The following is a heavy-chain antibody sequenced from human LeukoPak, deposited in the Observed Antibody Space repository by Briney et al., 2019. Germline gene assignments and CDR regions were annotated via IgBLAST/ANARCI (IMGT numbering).Heavy chain of an antibody. J-gene: IGHJ4*02. D-gene: IGHD5-18*01. CDR2: VGGGDDI. Sequence: GGSLRLSCAASGFTFNIYGMSWVRQAPGKGLEWVASVGGGDDIHYADSVKGRFTVSRDDSKNILYLQMNSLRAEDTAVYYCAKRRSRNTGPFDSWGQGTLVTVSP. V-gene: IGHV3-23*01. CDR1: GFTFNIYG. CDR3: AKRRSRNTGPFDS.